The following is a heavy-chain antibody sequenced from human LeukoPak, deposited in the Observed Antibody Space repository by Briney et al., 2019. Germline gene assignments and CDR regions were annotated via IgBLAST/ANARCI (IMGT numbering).Heavy chain of an antibody. CDR1: AYAFTGYY. V-gene: IGHV1-2*02. CDR2: IYPNSGGT. CDR3: ARGARGITIFGVVIRKPYYYYYMDV. Sequence: ASVKVSCKASAYAFTGYYMHWVRQAPGQGLEWMGWIYPNSGGTNYAQKFQGRVTITRNTSISTAYMELSSLRSEDTAVYYCARGARGITIFGVVIRKPYYYYYMDVWGKGTTVTVSS. J-gene: IGHJ6*03. D-gene: IGHD3-3*01.